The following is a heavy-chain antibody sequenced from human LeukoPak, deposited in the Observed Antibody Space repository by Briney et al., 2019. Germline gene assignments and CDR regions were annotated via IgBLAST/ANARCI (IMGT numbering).Heavy chain of an antibody. V-gene: IGHV4-61*02. J-gene: IGHJ6*03. CDR1: GGSISSGSYD. CDR2: IYTSGSA. CDR3: ARDGMNRFDYMDV. D-gene: IGHD1-26*01. Sequence: SQTLSLTCTVSGGSISSGSYDWSWIRQPAGKGLEWIGRIYTSGSANYNPSLRGRVTISVDTSKNQFSLKLSSVTAADTAVYYCARDGMNRFDYMDVWGKGTTVTVSS.